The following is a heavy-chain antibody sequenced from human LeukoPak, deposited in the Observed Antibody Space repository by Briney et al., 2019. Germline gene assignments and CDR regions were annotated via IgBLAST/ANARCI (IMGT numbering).Heavy chain of an antibody. V-gene: IGHV1-2*02. J-gene: IGHJ4*01. Sequence: ASVKVSCKASGYTFTSYGISWVRQAPGQGLEWMGWINPNSGGTNYAQKFQGRVTITRDTSISTAYMELSRLRSDDTAVYYCARGIVVVPAGDDFDYWGQGTLVTVSS. CDR1: GYTFTSYG. D-gene: IGHD2-2*01. CDR3: ARGIVVVPAGDDFDY. CDR2: INPNSGGT.